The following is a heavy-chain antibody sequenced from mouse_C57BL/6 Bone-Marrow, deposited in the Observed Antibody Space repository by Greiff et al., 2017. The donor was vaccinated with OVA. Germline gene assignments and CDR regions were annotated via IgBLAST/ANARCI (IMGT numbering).Heavy chain of an antibody. CDR1: GYTFTDYY. D-gene: IGHD2-2*01. V-gene: IGHV1-19*01. J-gene: IGHJ3*01. CDR2: INPYNGGT. CDR3: ARIYGYDVWFAY. Sequence: EVQLQQSGPVLVKPGASVKMSCKASGYTFTDYYMNWVKQSHGKSLEWIGGINPYNGGTSYNQKFKGKATLTVDQSSSTAYMELNSLTSEDSAVYYCARIYGYDVWFAYWGQGTLVTVSA.